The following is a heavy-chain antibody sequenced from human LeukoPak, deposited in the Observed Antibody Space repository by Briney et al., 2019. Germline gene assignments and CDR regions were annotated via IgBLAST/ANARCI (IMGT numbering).Heavy chain of an antibody. J-gene: IGHJ3*02. V-gene: IGHV4-38-2*01. CDR1: GYSISSGYY. CDR3: ARPPTQYYYDSSGYGSGAFDI. CDR2: IYHSGST. Sequence: PSETLFLTCAVSGYSISSGYYWGWIRQPPGKGLEWIGSIYHSGSTYYNPSLKSRVTISVDTSKNQFSLKLSSVTAADTAVYYCARPPTQYYYDSSGYGSGAFDIWGQGTMVTVSS. D-gene: IGHD3-22*01.